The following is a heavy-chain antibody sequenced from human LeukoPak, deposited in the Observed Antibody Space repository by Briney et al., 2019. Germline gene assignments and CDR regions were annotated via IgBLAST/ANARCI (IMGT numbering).Heavy chain of an antibody. Sequence: GGSLRLSCAASGFTFSNAWMSWVRQAPGKGLEWVGRIKSKTDGGTTDYAAPVKGRFTISRDDSKNTLYLQMNSLKTEDTAVYYCKITMIVLGYYYMDVWGKGTTVTVSS. CDR3: KITMIVLGYYYMDV. CDR2: IKSKTDGGTT. J-gene: IGHJ6*03. D-gene: IGHD3-22*01. CDR1: GFTFSNAW. V-gene: IGHV3-15*01.